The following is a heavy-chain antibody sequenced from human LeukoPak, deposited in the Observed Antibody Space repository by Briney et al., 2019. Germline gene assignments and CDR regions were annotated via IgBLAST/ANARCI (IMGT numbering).Heavy chain of an antibody. CDR2: ISSTSSYI. J-gene: IGHJ4*02. V-gene: IGHV3-21*01. Sequence: GGSLRLSCAASGFTFSVYTMNWVRQAPGKGLEWVSSISSTSSYIYYADSLKGRFTISRDNAKNSLFLQMNSLSAEDTAVYYCARDAGVSDEPFYFASWGQGTLVTVSS. D-gene: IGHD3-10*01. CDR1: GFTFSVYT. CDR3: ARDAGVSDEPFYFAS.